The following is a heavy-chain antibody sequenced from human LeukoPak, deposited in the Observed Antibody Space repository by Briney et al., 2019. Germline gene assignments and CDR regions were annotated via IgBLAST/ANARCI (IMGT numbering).Heavy chain of an antibody. J-gene: IGHJ5*02. CDR2: IYSNGWT. D-gene: IGHD6-19*01. Sequence: SETLSLTCTVSGGSISTDLYYWTWLRQPAGKGLEWIGRIYSNGWTDYNPPLKSRVSISKNTSKNHFSLKMSLATAADTALYYCARGSGWNSFDPWGQGTLVTVSS. CDR3: ARGSGWNSFDP. V-gene: IGHV4-61*02. CDR1: GGSISTDLYY.